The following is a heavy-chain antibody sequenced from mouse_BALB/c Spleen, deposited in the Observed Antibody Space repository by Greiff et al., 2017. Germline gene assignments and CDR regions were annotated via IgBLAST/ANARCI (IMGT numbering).Heavy chain of an antibody. V-gene: IGHV3-6*02. CDR2: ISYDGCN. D-gene: IGHD1-1*01. J-gene: IGHJ4*01. CDR3: SSYDYGSTSDYAMDY. CDR1: GYSIASGNS. Sequence: EVQLQQSGPGLVTPSQTLSLTCSVTGYSIASGNSWNWIRQFPGNKLEWMGYISYDGCNNYNPSLKNRISTTRDTTKNQFFLKLNSVTTEDTATYYCSSYDYGSTSDYAMDYGGQGASVTVSS.